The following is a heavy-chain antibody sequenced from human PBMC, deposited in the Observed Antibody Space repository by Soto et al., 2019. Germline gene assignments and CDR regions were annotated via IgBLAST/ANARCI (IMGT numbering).Heavy chain of an antibody. CDR3: ARVLHEEYGGMDA. D-gene: IGHD2-15*01. Sequence: ASVKVSCKASGYTFTGYYMHWVRQAPGQGLEWMGWINPNSGGTNYAQKFQGWVTMTRDTSISTAYMELSRLRSDDTAVYYCARVLHEEYGGMDAWGQGTTVTVSS. CDR2: INPNSGGT. V-gene: IGHV1-2*04. CDR1: GYTFTGYY. J-gene: IGHJ6*02.